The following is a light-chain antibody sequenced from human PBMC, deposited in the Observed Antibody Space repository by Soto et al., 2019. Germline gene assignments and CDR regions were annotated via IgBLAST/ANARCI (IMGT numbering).Light chain of an antibody. Sequence: QSVVTQPPSLSGTPGQRVTISCSVSSSNFGKIIVSWYQQLPGRAPKVVVYGNSQRPLGVPVRFSGSKSATSASLAISGLLPEDEADYYCAAWDAGLFVFGSGTQLTV. CDR2: GNS. V-gene: IGLV1-44*01. CDR3: AAWDAGLFV. J-gene: IGLJ1*01. CDR1: SSNFGKII.